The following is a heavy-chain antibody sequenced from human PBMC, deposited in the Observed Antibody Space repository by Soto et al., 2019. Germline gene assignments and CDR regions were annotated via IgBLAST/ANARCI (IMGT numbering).Heavy chain of an antibody. V-gene: IGHV1-46*01. Sequence: ASVKVSCKASGYTFTSYYMHWVRQAPGQGLEWMGIINPSGGSTSYAQKFQGRVTMTRDTSTRTVYMELSSLRSEDTAVYYCARVRRAIMVRGVMPLVFDYWGQGTLVTVSS. D-gene: IGHD3-10*01. J-gene: IGHJ4*02. CDR2: INPSGGST. CDR3: ARVRRAIMVRGVMPLVFDY. CDR1: GYTFTSYY.